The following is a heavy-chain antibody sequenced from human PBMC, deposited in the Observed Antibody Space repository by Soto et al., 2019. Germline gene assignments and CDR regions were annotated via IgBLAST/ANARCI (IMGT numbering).Heavy chain of an antibody. J-gene: IGHJ6*02. Sequence: FWIRRMRKKNGKGLEWMGIIYPGDSDTRYSPSFQGQVTISADKSISTAYLQWSSLKASDTAMYYCARHYGDHEHYYGMDVWGQGTTVTVSS. CDR2: IYPGDSDT. CDR3: ARHYGDHEHYYGMDV. V-gene: IGHV5-51*01. CDR1: FW. D-gene: IGHD4-17*01.